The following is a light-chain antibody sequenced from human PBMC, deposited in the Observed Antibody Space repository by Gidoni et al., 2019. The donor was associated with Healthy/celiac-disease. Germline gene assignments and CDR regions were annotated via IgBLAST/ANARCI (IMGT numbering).Light chain of an antibody. V-gene: IGLV2-14*01. Sequence: SALTQPASVSWSPGHSITISCTGTSSDVGGYNYVSWYQQHPGKAPKLMIYEVSNRPSGVSNSFSGSKSGNTASLTISGLQAEDEADYYCSSYTSSSTLEVVFGGGTKLTVL. J-gene: IGLJ2*01. CDR2: EVS. CDR3: SSYTSSSTLEVV. CDR1: SSDVGGYNY.